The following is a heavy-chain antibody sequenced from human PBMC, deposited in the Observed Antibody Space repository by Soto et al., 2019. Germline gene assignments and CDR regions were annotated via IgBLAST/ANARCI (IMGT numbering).Heavy chain of an antibody. CDR1: GFTFKNYN. V-gene: IGHV3-21*02. D-gene: IGHD3-10*01. CDR3: VRDGSLLGMTR. J-gene: IGHJ4*02. Sequence: EVQLVESGGGLVQPGESLRLSCVASGFTFKNYNMNWVRQAPGKGLEWVSSIGGSDTFTYYADSVKGRFTISRDNAKSSLFLQMNSLRVEDTAVSFCVRDGSLLGMTRWGQGTLVTVAS. CDR2: IGGSDTFT.